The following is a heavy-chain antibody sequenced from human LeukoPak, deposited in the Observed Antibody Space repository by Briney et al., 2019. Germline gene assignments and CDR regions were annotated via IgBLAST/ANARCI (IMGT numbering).Heavy chain of an antibody. D-gene: IGHD1-1*01. CDR2: VSPDGSST. CDR1: GFTFSSYW. J-gene: IGHJ4*02. V-gene: IGHV3-74*01. Sequence: GGALRVSCVASGFTFSSYWMLWLRQDSGKGRVGVARVSPDGSSTTYADYVKGRFTISRDNSKNSLFVQMNSLRAEDTAVYFCAKSRSGSANWALQIFDNWGQGTLVTVSS. CDR3: AKSRSGSANWALQIFDN.